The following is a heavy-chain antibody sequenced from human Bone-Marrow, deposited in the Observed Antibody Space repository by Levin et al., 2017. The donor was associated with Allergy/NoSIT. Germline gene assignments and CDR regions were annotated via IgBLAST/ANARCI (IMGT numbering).Heavy chain of an antibody. J-gene: IGHJ4*02. CDR2: ISGSGGST. CDR3: AKDSSSWPEKEHFDY. V-gene: IGHV3-23*01. Sequence: GGSLRLSCAASGFTFSSYAMSWVRQAPGKGLEWVSAISGSGGSTYYADSVKGRFTISRDNSKNTLYLQMNSLRAEDTAVYYCAKDSSSWPEKEHFDYWGQGTLVTVSS. CDR1: GFTFSSYA. D-gene: IGHD6-13*01.